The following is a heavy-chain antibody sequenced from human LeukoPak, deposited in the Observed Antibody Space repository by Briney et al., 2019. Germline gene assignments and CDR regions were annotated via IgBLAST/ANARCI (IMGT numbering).Heavy chain of an antibody. V-gene: IGHV3-23*01. Sequence: PWGSLRLSCAASDFNFITYAMSWVRQAPGKGLEWVATISGGGDVTYYADSVKGDFTISRDNYKNTLYLQLNSLTVEDTAVYYCARASSMLRGQLVIYYSDFWGQGSLVTVSS. D-gene: IGHD3-10*01. CDR3: ARASSMLRGQLVIYYSDF. J-gene: IGHJ4*02. CDR1: DFNFITYA. CDR2: ISGGGDVT.